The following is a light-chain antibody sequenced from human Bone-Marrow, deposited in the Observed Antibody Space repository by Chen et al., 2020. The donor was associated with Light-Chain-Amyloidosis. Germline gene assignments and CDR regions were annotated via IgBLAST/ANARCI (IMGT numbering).Light chain of an antibody. Sequence: QSALTQTAPVTGSPGRSITISCTGTIIGTFNMVSWYQQNPGNAPKLIIYEGSRRPSEVSDRFSVSTSGNTASLTISGLQTDDEADYYCCSYGGYSTFVFGGGTKLTVL. V-gene: IGLV2-23*03. CDR3: CSYGGYSTFV. CDR1: IIGTFNM. J-gene: IGLJ2*01. CDR2: EGS.